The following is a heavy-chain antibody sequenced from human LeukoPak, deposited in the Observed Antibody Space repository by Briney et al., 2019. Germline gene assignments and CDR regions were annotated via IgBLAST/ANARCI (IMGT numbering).Heavy chain of an antibody. V-gene: IGHV3-23*01. J-gene: IGHJ5*02. CDR1: GFTFSTYA. CDR3: AKERGTGYSSSWYSWFDP. CDR2: ISGSGGST. D-gene: IGHD6-13*01. Sequence: GGSLRLSCAASGFTFSTYAMSWVRQAPGKGLEWVSAISGSGGSTYYADSVKGRFTISRDNSKNTLYLQMNSLRAEDTAVYYCAKERGTGYSSSWYSWFDPWGQGTLVTVSS.